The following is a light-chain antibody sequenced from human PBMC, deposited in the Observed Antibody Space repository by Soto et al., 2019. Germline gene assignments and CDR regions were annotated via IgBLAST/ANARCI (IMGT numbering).Light chain of an antibody. CDR2: EVS. Sequence: QAALTQPASVFGSPGQSITISCTGTSSDVGGYNYVSWYQQHPGKDPKLMIYEVSNRPSGVSNRFSGSKSGNTASLTIYGLQAEDEADYYCSSYTCSSTYVFGSGTKVTVL. CDR1: SSDVGGYNY. J-gene: IGLJ1*01. V-gene: IGLV2-14*01. CDR3: SSYTCSSTYV.